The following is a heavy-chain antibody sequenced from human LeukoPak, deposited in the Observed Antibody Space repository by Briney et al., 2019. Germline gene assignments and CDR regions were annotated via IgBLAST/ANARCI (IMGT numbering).Heavy chain of an antibody. Sequence: ASVKVSCKASGYTFTGYYMNWVRQAPGQGLEWMGWISAYNGNTNYAQKLQGRVTMTTDTSTSTAYMELRSLRSDDTAVYYCARDPPFELPDAFDIWGQGTMVTVSS. CDR3: ARDPPFELPDAFDI. CDR1: GYTFTGYY. J-gene: IGHJ3*02. V-gene: IGHV1-18*04. D-gene: IGHD1-26*01. CDR2: ISAYNGNT.